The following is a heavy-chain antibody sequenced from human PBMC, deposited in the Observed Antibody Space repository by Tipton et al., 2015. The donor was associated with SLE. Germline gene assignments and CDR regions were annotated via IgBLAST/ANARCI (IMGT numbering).Heavy chain of an antibody. Sequence: SLRLSCAASGFTFSSYGMHWVRQAPGKGLEWVAVIWYDGHNKYYADSVKGRFSISRDNSENILYLHMSSLRTEDTAIYFCAKDLDSGIDWGVDYWGQGTLVTVSS. CDR3: AKDLDSGIDWGVDY. CDR1: GFTFSSYG. V-gene: IGHV3-33*06. J-gene: IGHJ4*02. CDR2: IWYDGHNK. D-gene: IGHD5-12*01.